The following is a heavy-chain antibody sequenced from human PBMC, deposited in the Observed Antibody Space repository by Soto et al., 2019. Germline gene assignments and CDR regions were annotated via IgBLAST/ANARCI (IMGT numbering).Heavy chain of an antibody. V-gene: IGHV1-18*04. D-gene: IGHD3-3*01. CDR3: ARLGPEWLYMPYYFDY. CDR1: GYTFTSYG. Sequence: ASVKVSCKASGYTFTSYGISWVRQAPGQGLEWMGWISAYNGNTNYAQKLQGRVTMTTDTSTSTAYTELRSLRSDDTAVYYCARLGPEWLYMPYYFDYWGQGTLVTVSS. CDR2: ISAYNGNT. J-gene: IGHJ4*02.